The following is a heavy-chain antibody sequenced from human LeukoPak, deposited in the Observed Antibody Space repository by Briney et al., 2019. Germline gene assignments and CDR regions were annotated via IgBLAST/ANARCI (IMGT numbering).Heavy chain of an antibody. CDR3: ARGAYYDFWSAYYTSDH. CDR2: INQDGSEK. Sequence: GGSLRLSCAASGFTFSSYWRGWVRRARGKGREWVANINQDGSEKYYMDSVKGRLTISRDNSKNSLNLQMNSLSAADPAVYYCARGAYYDFWSAYYTSDHWGQGTLVTLSS. D-gene: IGHD3-3*01. CDR1: GFTFSSYW. V-gene: IGHV3-7*01. J-gene: IGHJ4*02.